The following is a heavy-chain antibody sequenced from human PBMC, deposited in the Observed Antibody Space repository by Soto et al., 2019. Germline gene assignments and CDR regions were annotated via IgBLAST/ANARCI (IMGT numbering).Heavy chain of an antibody. J-gene: IGHJ4*02. Sequence: PSETLSLTCAVSGGSISSGGYSWSWIRQPPGKGLEWIGYIYHSGSTYYNPSLKSRVTISVDRSKNQFSLKLSSVTAADTAVYYCARADTAMEYFDYWGQGTLVTVSS. CDR1: GGSISSGGYS. D-gene: IGHD5-18*01. CDR2: IYHSGST. V-gene: IGHV4-30-2*01. CDR3: ARADTAMEYFDY.